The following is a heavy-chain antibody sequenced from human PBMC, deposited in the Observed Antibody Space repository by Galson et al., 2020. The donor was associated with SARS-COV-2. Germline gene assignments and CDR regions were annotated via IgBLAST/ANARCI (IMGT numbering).Heavy chain of an antibody. CDR3: ARVKITMIVVADAFDI. Sequence: PQTLSLTCTVSGGSISSGGYYWSWIRQHPGKGLEWIGYIYYSGSTYYNPSLKSRVTISVDTSKNQFSLKLSSVTAADTAVYYCARVKITMIVVADAFDIWGQGTMVTVSS. J-gene: IGHJ3*02. CDR2: IYYSGST. CDR1: GGSISSGGYY. V-gene: IGHV4-31*02. D-gene: IGHD3-22*01.